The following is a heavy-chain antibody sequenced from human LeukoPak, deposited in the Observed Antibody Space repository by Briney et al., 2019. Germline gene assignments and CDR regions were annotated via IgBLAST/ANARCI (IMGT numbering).Heavy chain of an antibody. Sequence: AGGSLRLSCAASGFTFSSYAMSWVRQAPGKGLEWVSAISGSGGSTYYADSVKGRFTISRDNSKNTLYLQMNSLRAEDTAVYYCAKAFYGDYRGPGAFDIWGQGTMVTVSS. CDR3: AKAFYGDYRGPGAFDI. CDR1: GFTFSSYA. J-gene: IGHJ3*02. CDR2: ISGSGGST. D-gene: IGHD4-17*01. V-gene: IGHV3-23*01.